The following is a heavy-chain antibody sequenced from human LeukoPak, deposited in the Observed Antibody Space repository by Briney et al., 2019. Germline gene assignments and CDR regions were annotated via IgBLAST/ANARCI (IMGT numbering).Heavy chain of an antibody. D-gene: IGHD3-10*01. J-gene: IGHJ4*02. Sequence: PGGSLRLSCAVSGFTFSSYGMHWVRQAPGKGLEWVAVIWYDGSNKFYADSVKGRFTISRENPQNTLYLQMNSLRAEDTAVYYCARDAYYYGSGSYVDYWGQGTLVTVSS. CDR3: ARDAYYYGSGSYVDY. V-gene: IGHV3-33*01. CDR1: GFTFSSYG. CDR2: IWYDGSNK.